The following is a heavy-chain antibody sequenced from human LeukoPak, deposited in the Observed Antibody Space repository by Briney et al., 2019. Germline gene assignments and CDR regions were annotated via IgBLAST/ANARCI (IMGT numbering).Heavy chain of an antibody. J-gene: IGHJ4*02. CDR3: ARDRQLHYFDY. CDR2: IWYDGSNK. V-gene: IGHV3-33*01. Sequence: GRSLRLSCAASGFTFSSYGMHWVRQAPGKGLEWVAVIWYDGSNKYYADSVKGRFTISRDSSKNTLYLQMNSLGAEDTGVYYCARDRQLHYFDYWGQGTLVTVSS. D-gene: IGHD2-2*01. CDR1: GFTFSSYG.